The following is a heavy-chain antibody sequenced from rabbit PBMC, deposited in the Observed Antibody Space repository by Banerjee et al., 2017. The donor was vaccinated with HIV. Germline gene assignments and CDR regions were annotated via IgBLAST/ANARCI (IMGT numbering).Heavy chain of an antibody. Sequence: QQQLEESGGGLVKPEGSLTLSCKASGFDFSSYGVSWVRQAPGKGLEWIGYITYGGSAYYASWVKGRFTISRDNAQNTVSLQLNSLTAADTATYFCLRRWHSTDLWGPGTLVTVS. CDR1: GFDFSSYG. V-gene: IGHV1S47*01. CDR2: ITYGGSA. CDR3: LRRWHSTDL. D-gene: IGHD7-1*01. J-gene: IGHJ4*01.